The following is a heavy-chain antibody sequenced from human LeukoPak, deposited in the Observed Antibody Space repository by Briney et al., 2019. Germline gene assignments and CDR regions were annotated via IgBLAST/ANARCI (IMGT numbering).Heavy chain of an antibody. J-gene: IGHJ4*02. D-gene: IGHD3-3*01. CDR2: ISAYNGNT. Sequence: GASVKVSCKASGYTFTSYGISWVRQAPGQALEWMGWISAYNGNTKYAQKPQGRVTMTTDTSKSTAYMELRSLRSDDTAVYYCARVRPESGRSLVYDFWSGYYPYFDYWGQGTLVTVSS. CDR3: ARVRPESGRSLVYDFWSGYYPYFDY. V-gene: IGHV1-18*01. CDR1: GYTFTSYG.